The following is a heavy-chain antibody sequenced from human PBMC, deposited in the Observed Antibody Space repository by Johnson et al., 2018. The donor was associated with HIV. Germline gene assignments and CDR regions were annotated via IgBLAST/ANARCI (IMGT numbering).Heavy chain of an antibody. CDR3: AGGYGSGSGDAFDI. V-gene: IGHV3-20*03. D-gene: IGHD3-10*01. Sequence: GRFTISRDNAKHSLYLQMNSLRAEDTALYYCAGGYGSGSGDAFDIWGQGTMVTVSS. J-gene: IGHJ3*02.